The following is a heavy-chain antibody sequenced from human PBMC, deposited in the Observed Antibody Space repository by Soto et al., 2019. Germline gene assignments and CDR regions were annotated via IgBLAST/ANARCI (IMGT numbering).Heavy chain of an antibody. J-gene: IGHJ3*02. CDR2: IYPGDSDT. CDR3: AGGRTTVTIREAFDI. Sequence: GESLKISCKGSGYSFTSYWIGWVRQMPGKGLGWMGIIYPGDSDTRYSPSFQGQVTISADKSIRTAYLQWSSLKASDTAMYYCAGGRTTVTIREAFDIWGQGTMVTVSS. V-gene: IGHV5-51*01. CDR1: GYSFTSYW. D-gene: IGHD4-17*01.